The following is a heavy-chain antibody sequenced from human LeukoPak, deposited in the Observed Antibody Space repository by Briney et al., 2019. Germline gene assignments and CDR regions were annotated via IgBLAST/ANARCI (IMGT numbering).Heavy chain of an antibody. D-gene: IGHD3-22*01. V-gene: IGHV1-18*01. Sequence: ASVKVSCKASGYTFTSYGISWVRQAPGQGLEWMGWTSAYNGNTNYAQKLQGRVTMTTDTSTSTAYMELRSLRSDDTAVYYCARDFRTYYYDSSGYLLFDYWGQGTLVTVSS. CDR1: GYTFTSYG. CDR2: TSAYNGNT. CDR3: ARDFRTYYYDSSGYLLFDY. J-gene: IGHJ4*02.